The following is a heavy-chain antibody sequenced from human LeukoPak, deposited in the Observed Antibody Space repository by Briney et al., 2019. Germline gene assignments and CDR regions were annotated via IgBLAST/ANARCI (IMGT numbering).Heavy chain of an antibody. CDR1: GGSISSGSYY. CDR3: ARDSSSYPLDY. J-gene: IGHJ4*02. CDR2: IYTSGST. V-gene: IGHV4-61*02. D-gene: IGHD6-6*01. Sequence: SETLSLTCTVSGGSISSGSYYWSWIRQPAGKGLEWIGRIYTSGSTNYNPSLKSRVTISVDTSKNQFSLKLSSVTAADTAVYYCARDSSSYPLDYWGQGTLVTVSS.